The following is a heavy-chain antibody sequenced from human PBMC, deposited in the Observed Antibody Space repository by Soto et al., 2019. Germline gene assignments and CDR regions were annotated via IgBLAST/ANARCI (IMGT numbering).Heavy chain of an antibody. CDR1: GFTFSNAW. Sequence: EVQLVESGGGLVKPGGSLRLSCAASGFTFSNAWMNWVRQAPGKGLEWVGRIKSKTDGGTTDYAAPVKGRFTISRDDSQNTLYLQMNSLKTEDTAVYYCTTVKDYDFWSGYANYYGMDVWGQGTTVTVSS. CDR2: IKSKTDGGTT. V-gene: IGHV3-15*07. J-gene: IGHJ6*02. D-gene: IGHD3-3*01. CDR3: TTVKDYDFWSGYANYYGMDV.